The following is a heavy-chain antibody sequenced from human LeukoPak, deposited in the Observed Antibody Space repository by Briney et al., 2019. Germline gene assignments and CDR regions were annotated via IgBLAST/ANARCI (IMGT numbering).Heavy chain of an antibody. D-gene: IGHD3-9*01. J-gene: IGHJ3*02. Sequence: SETLSLTCAVYGGSFSGYYWSWVRQPPGKGLEWIGEINHSGSTNYNPSLKSRVTISVDTSKYQFSLTLSSVTAAVTAVYYCAREGYDILTGYYTNYDAFDIWGQGTMVTVSS. CDR3: AREGYDILTGYYTNYDAFDI. CDR2: INHSGST. V-gene: IGHV4-34*01. CDR1: GGSFSGYY.